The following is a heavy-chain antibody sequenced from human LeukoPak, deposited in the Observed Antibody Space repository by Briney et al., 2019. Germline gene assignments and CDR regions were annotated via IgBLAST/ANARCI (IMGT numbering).Heavy chain of an antibody. D-gene: IGHD1-26*01. J-gene: IGHJ5*02. CDR2: ISAYNGNT. V-gene: IGHV1-18*01. CDR3: ARSSGSYSVNWFDP. CDR1: GYTFTSYG. Sequence: ASVKVSCKASGYTFTSYGISWVRQAPGQGLEWMGWISAYNGNTNYAQKLQGRVTMTTDTSTSTAYMELRSLRSDDTAMYYCARSSGSYSVNWFDPWGQGTLVTVSS.